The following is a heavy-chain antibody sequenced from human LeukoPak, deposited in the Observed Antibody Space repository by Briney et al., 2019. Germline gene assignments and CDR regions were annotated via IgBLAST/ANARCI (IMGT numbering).Heavy chain of an antibody. J-gene: IGHJ2*01. Sequence: SETLSLTCTVSGGSISTSNYYWGWIRQPPGKGLEWIGNIFYSGSTYYSPSLRSRVTISVDTSKNQFSLKLSSVTAADTAVYYCANTAMVPSYWYFDLWGRGTLVTVSS. D-gene: IGHD5-18*01. CDR2: IFYSGST. CDR1: GGSISTSNYY. V-gene: IGHV4-39*07. CDR3: ANTAMVPSYWYFDL.